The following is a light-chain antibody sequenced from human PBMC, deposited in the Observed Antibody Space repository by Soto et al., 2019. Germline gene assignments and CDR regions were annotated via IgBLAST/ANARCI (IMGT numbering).Light chain of an antibody. CDR3: QQYGSSGT. J-gene: IGKJ1*01. CDR2: GAS. Sequence: IVLPHSPATLSVSQVERAAVSCRASQSVSNNYLAWYQQKPGQAPRLLIYGASNRATGIPDRFSGSGSGTDFTLTISRLEPEDFAVYYCQQYGSSGTFGQGTKVDIK. V-gene: IGKV3-20*01. CDR1: QSVSNNY.